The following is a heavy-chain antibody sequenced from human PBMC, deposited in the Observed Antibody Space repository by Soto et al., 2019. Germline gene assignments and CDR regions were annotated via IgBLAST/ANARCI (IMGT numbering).Heavy chain of an antibody. J-gene: IGHJ6*03. CDR1: GFTFSSYA. V-gene: IGHV3-23*01. Sequence: EVQLLESGGGLVQPGGSLRLSCAASGFTFSSYAMSWVRQAPGKGLEWVSAISGSGGSTYYADSVKGRFTISRDNSKNTLYLQMNSLRAEDMAVYYCAKRGSSSKYYYYYYYMDVWGKGTTVTVSS. CDR3: AKRGSSSKYYYYYYYMDV. CDR2: ISGSGGST. D-gene: IGHD6-6*01.